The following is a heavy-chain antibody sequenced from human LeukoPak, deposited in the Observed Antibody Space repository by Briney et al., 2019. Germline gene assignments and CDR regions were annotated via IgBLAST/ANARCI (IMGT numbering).Heavy chain of an antibody. Sequence: PGGSLRLSCAASGFTFSSYGMHWVRQAPGKGLEWVAFIRYDGSNKYYADSVKGRFTISRDNSKNTLYLQMNSLRAEDTAVYYCANDRSTAHGSGWYYFDYWGQGTLVTVSS. J-gene: IGHJ4*02. CDR1: GFTFSSYG. CDR3: ANDRSTAHGSGWYYFDY. V-gene: IGHV3-30*02. D-gene: IGHD6-19*01. CDR2: IRYDGSNK.